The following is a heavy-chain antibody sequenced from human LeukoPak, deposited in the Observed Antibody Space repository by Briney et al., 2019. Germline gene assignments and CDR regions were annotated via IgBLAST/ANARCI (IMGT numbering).Heavy chain of an antibody. V-gene: IGHV3-21*01. Sequence: SGGSLRLSCAASGFTFSSYSMNWVRQAPGKGLEWVSSISSSSSYIYYADSVRGRFTISRDNAKNSLYLQMNSLRAEDTAVYYCARERGSGWYPNFDYWGQGTLVTVSS. CDR1: GFTFSSYS. CDR2: ISSSSSYI. CDR3: ARERGSGWYPNFDY. D-gene: IGHD6-19*01. J-gene: IGHJ4*02.